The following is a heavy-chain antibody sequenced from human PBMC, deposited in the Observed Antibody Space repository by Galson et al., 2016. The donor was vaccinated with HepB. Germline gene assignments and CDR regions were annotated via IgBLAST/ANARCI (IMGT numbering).Heavy chain of an antibody. CDR2: ISSSSSSSTI. Sequence: SLRLSCAASGFTFSFYSMNWVRQAPGKGLEWVSYISSSSSSSTIYYADSVKGRFTISRDNAKDSLFLQMNSLRAEDTAVYYCAKPYYGGGRYYLELHYWGQGTLVTVSS. J-gene: IGHJ4*02. V-gene: IGHV3-48*01. D-gene: IGHD4-23*01. CDR1: GFTFSFYS. CDR3: AKPYYGGGRYYLELHY.